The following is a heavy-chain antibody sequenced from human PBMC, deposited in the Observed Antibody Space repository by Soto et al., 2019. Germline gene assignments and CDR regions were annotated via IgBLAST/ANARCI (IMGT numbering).Heavy chain of an antibody. CDR2: ISYDGSNI. CDR1: GFTFSSYG. Sequence: PGGSLRLSCAASGFTFSSYGMHWVRQAPGKGLEWVAVISYDGSNIYYVDSVKGRFTISRDNSKNTLYLQMNSLRAEDTAVYYCAKGLPPGAVAGTGYDYWGQGALVTVSS. D-gene: IGHD6-19*01. J-gene: IGHJ4*02. V-gene: IGHV3-30*18. CDR3: AKGLPPGAVAGTGYDY.